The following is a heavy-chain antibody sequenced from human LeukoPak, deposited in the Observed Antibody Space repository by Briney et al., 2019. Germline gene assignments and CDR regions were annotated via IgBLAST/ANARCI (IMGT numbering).Heavy chain of an antibody. CDR3: ARRYYYDSSGYPFDY. Sequence: SETLSLTCTVSGGSMTSSSYYWGWIRQPPGKGLEWIGSIYYSGSTYYNPSLKSRVTISVDTSKNQFSLKLSSVTAADTAVYYCARRYYYDSSGYPFDYWGQGTLVTVSS. V-gene: IGHV4-39*01. CDR2: IYYSGST. D-gene: IGHD3-22*01. CDR1: GGSMTSSSYY. J-gene: IGHJ4*02.